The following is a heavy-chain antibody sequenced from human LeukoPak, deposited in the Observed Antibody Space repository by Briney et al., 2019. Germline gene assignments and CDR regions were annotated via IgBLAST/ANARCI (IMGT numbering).Heavy chain of an antibody. V-gene: IGHV3-11*04. D-gene: IGHD3-16*01. J-gene: IGHJ6*03. CDR1: GFIFSDYY. CDR3: ARAGELRYMDV. Sequence: GGSLRLSCAASGFIFSDYYMSWIRQAPGKGLEWVSTIKGTGLTTYYADSVKGRFTISRDNAKNSLFLQMSSLRVDDTAIYYCARAGELRYMDVWGKGTAVTVSS. CDR2: IKGTGLTT.